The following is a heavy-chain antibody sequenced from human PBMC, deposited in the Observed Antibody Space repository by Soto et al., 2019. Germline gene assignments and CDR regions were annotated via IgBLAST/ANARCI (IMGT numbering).Heavy chain of an antibody. Sequence: QVQLQQWGAGLLKPSETLSLTCAVYGGFVSSGSYYWSWIRQPPGKGLEWIGEMSHSGGTHFNPSRKSRDTISVDTSKNRSSPKMSSLTAAETALYYCARVERGTATTVVDAFDICGPGTMVTGSS. V-gene: IGHV4-34*01. CDR3: ARVERGTATTVVDAFDI. CDR2: MSHSGGT. D-gene: IGHD1-1*01. CDR1: GGFVSSGSYY. J-gene: IGHJ3*02.